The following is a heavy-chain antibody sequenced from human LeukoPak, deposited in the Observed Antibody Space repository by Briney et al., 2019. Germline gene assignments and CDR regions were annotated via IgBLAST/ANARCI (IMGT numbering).Heavy chain of an antibody. CDR3: AREAYGDYDDY. V-gene: IGHV3-7*01. J-gene: IGHJ4*02. CDR2: IKQDGSEK. CDR1: GFTFSSYW. D-gene: IGHD4-17*01. Sequence: GGSLRLSCAASGFTFSSYWMSWVRLAQGKGLEWVANIKQDGSEKYYVDSVKGRFTISRDNAKNSLYLQMNSLRAEDTAVYYCAREAYGDYDDYWGQGTLVTVSS.